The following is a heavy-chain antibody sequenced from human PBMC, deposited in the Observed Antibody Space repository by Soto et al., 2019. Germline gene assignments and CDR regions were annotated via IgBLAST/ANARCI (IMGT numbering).Heavy chain of an antibody. J-gene: IGHJ6*02. CDR2: MNPNSGNT. Sequence: ASVKVSCKASGYTFTSYDINWVRQATGQGLERMGWMNPNSGNTGYAQKFQGRVTMTRNTSISTAYMELSSLRSEDTAVYYCAKYGVDYDFWSGYYREYYGMDVWGQGTTVTVSS. V-gene: IGHV1-8*01. CDR1: GYTFTSYD. CDR3: AKYGVDYDFWSGYYREYYGMDV. D-gene: IGHD3-3*01.